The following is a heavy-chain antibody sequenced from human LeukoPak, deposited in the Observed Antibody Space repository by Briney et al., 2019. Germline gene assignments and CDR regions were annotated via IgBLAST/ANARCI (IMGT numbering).Heavy chain of an antibody. J-gene: IGHJ4*02. V-gene: IGHV3-30-3*01. CDR1: GFTFSSYA. CDR3: ARDGYYYDSSGYFNFDY. D-gene: IGHD3-22*01. CDR2: ISYDGSNK. Sequence: GGSLRLSCAASGFTFSSYAMHWVRQAPGKGLEWVAVISYDGSNKYYADSVKGRFTISRDNSKNTPYLQMNSLRAEDTAVYYCARDGYYYDSSGYFNFDYWGQGTLVTVSS.